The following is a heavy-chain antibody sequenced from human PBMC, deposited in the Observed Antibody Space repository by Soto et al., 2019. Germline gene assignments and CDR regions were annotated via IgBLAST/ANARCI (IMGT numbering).Heavy chain of an antibody. CDR2: IYYSGST. V-gene: IGHV4-31*03. J-gene: IGHJ4*01. CDR3: ASATPPLYASGRFDY. CDR1: GGSISSGGYY. Sequence: TLSLTCTVSGGSISSGGYYWSWIRQHPGKGLEWIGYIYYSGSTYYNPSLKSRVTISVDTSKNQFSLKLSSVTAGHTAVYYCASATPPLYASGRFDYWGDGTMVTV. D-gene: IGHD3-10*01.